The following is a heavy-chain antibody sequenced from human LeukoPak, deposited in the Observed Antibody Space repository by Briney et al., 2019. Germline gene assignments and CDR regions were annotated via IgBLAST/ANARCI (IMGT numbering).Heavy chain of an antibody. D-gene: IGHD1-26*01. CDR3: AKGRGTRVGGLDY. V-gene: IGHV3-23*01. Sequence: PGGSLRLSCVASGFTFSNNAMSWVRRAPGKGLEWVSAISGSGGSTYYADSVKGRFTISRDNSKNTLYLQMNSLRAEDTAVYYCAKGRGTRVGGLDYWGQGTLVTVSS. CDR2: ISGSGGST. J-gene: IGHJ4*02. CDR1: GFTFSNNA.